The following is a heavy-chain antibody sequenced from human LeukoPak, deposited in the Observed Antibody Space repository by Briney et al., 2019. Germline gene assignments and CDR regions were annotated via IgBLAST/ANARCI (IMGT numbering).Heavy chain of an antibody. CDR1: GFTFSSHA. D-gene: IGHD3-10*02. J-gene: IGHJ6*04. V-gene: IGHV3-48*03. CDR2: ISSSGSTI. Sequence: GGSLRLSCAASGFTFSSHAMNWVRQAPGKGLEWVSYISSSGSTIYYADSVKGRFTISRDNAKNSLYLQMNSLRAEDTAVYYCAELGITMIGGVWGKGTTVTISS. CDR3: AELGITMIGGV.